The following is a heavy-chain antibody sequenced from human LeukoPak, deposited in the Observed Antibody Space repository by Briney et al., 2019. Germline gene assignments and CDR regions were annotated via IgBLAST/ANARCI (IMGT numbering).Heavy chain of an antibody. CDR2: ISGSGGAT. CDR1: GFTFSSYA. Sequence: PGGSLRLSCAASGFTFSSYAMNWVRQAPGKGLEWVSAISGSGGATYYADSVKGRFTMSRDNSKNTLYLQMNSQRGEDTAVYYCAKVRITGDERYFDYWGQGTLVTVSS. J-gene: IGHJ4*02. D-gene: IGHD3-3*01. CDR3: AKVRITGDERYFDY. V-gene: IGHV3-23*01.